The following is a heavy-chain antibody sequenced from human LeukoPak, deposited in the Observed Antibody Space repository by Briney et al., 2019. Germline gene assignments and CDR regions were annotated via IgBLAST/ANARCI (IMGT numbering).Heavy chain of an antibody. CDR1: GGTFNNFA. Sequence: GASVKVSCKASGGTFNNFAVAWVRQAPGQGLEWMGGVIPTFGTSSTAHKFQGRVTITADLSTSTSYMELRALTFEDTAIYFCARGPARLSWGQGTLVTVSS. J-gene: IGHJ5*02. V-gene: IGHV1-69*13. CDR2: VIPTFGTS. CDR3: ARGPARLS.